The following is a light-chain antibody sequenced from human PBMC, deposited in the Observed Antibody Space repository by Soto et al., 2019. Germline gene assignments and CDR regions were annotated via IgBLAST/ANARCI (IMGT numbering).Light chain of an antibody. CDR1: GSDVGGYKY. CDR2: EVT. CDR3: SSYAGSVL. V-gene: IGLV2-8*01. J-gene: IGLJ1*01. Sequence: QSALTQPPSASGSPGQSVTISCTIPGSDVGGYKYVSWYQQHPGKAPRLVIYEVTKRPSGVHDRFSGPKSGNTASLTVSWLQAEDEADYYCSSYAGSVLFGTGTKVTVL.